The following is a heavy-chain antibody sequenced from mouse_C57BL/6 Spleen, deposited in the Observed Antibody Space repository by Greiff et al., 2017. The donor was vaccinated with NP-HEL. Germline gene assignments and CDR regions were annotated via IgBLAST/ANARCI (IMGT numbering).Heavy chain of an antibody. D-gene: IGHD1-1*01. CDR2: IDPSDSYT. V-gene: IGHV1-69*01. Sequence: QVQLQQPGAELVMPGASVKLSCKASGYTFTSYWMHWVKQRPGPGLAWIGEIDPSDSYTNYNQKFKGKSTLTVDKSSSTAYMQLSSLTSEDSAVYYCATGTTVVSTGYFDVWGTGTTVTVSS. CDR3: ATGTTVVSTGYFDV. J-gene: IGHJ1*03. CDR1: GYTFTSYW.